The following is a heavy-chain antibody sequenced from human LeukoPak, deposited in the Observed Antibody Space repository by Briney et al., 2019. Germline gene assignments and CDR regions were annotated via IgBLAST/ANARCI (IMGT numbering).Heavy chain of an antibody. D-gene: IGHD3-10*01. V-gene: IGHV3-7*05. CDR3: ARGEFARGALFDY. CDR1: GFTFSNYW. Sequence: GGSLRLSCAASGFTFSNYWMNWVRQAPGKGLEWVANIKQDESEKSYADSVKGRFTISRDNAKNSLYLQMSNLRAEDTAVYYCARGEFARGALFDYWGQGTLVSVSS. CDR2: IKQDESEK. J-gene: IGHJ4*02.